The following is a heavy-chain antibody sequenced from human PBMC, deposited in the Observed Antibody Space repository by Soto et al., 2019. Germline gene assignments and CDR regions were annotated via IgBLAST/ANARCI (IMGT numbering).Heavy chain of an antibody. J-gene: IGHJ6*02. V-gene: IGHV1-2*02. Sequence: EASVKVSCKASGYTFTGYYMHWVRQAPGQGLEWMGWINPNSGGTNYAQKFQGRVTMTRDTSISTAYMELSRLRSDDTAVYYCAREPYSSSFMDVWGQGTTVTVSS. CDR3: AREPYSSSFMDV. D-gene: IGHD6-13*01. CDR2: INPNSGGT. CDR1: GYTFTGYY.